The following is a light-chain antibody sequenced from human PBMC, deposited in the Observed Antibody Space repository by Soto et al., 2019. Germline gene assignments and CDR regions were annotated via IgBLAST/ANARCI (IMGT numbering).Light chain of an antibody. Sequence: DIQMTQSPSSLSASVGDRVTITCRASQSISSYLNWYQQKPGKAPKLLNYAASSLQSGVPSRFSGSGSGTDFTLTISSLQPEDFATYSFQQSYNTPRTFGQGTRVEIK. CDR3: QQSYNTPRT. V-gene: IGKV1-39*01. J-gene: IGKJ1*01. CDR1: QSISSY. CDR2: AAS.